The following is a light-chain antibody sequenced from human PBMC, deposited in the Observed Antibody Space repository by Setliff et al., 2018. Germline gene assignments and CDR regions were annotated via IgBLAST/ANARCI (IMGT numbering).Light chain of an antibody. CDR2: DVS. CDR1: SSDVGDYNY. J-gene: IGLJ2*01. Sequence: QSALTQPASVSGSPGQSITISCTGTSSDVGDYNYVSWYQHHPGKAPKLMIYDVSKRPSGVSSRFSGSKSDNTASLTISGLQAADEADYYCCSYAGISTLFGGGTKVTVL. V-gene: IGLV2-23*02. CDR3: CSYAGISTL.